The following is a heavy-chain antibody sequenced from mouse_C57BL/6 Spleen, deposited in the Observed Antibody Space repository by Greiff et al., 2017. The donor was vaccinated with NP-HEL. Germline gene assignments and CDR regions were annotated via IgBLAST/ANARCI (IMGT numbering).Heavy chain of an antibody. Sequence: QVQLQQSGAELVKPGASVKMSCKASGYTFASYWITWVKQRPGQGLEWIGDIYPGSGSTNYNEKFKSKATLTVDTSSSTAYMQLSSLTSEDSAVYYCARRMVKGYYYAMDCWGQGTSVTVSS. J-gene: IGHJ4*01. D-gene: IGHD2-3*01. V-gene: IGHV1-55*01. CDR2: IYPGSGST. CDR3: ARRMVKGYYYAMDC. CDR1: GYTFASYW.